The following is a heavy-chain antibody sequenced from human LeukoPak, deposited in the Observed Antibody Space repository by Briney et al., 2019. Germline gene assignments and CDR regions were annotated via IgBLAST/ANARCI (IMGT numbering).Heavy chain of an antibody. Sequence: SGGSLRLSCAASGFTFSDYYMSWIRQAPGKGLEWVSYISSSGSTIYYADSVKGRFTISRDNAKNSLYLQMNSLRVEDTAVYYCARAYYYASGSYKFDYWGQGTLVTVSS. CDR1: GFTFSDYY. V-gene: IGHV3-11*04. CDR2: ISSSGSTI. D-gene: IGHD3-10*01. J-gene: IGHJ4*02. CDR3: ARAYYYASGSYKFDY.